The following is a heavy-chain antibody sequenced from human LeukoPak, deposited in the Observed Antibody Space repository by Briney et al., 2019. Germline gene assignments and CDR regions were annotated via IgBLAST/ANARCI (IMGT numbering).Heavy chain of an antibody. CDR1: GGSISSGSYY. CDR2: IYTSGST. D-gene: IGHD1-26*01. J-gene: IGHJ4*02. Sequence: SETLSLTCTVSGGSISSGSYYWSRIRQPAGKGLEWIGRIYTSGSTNYNPSLKSRVAISVDTSKNQFSLKLSSVTAADTAVYYCASGSYYYPLDYWGQGTLVTVSS. CDR3: ASGSYYYPLDY. V-gene: IGHV4-61*02.